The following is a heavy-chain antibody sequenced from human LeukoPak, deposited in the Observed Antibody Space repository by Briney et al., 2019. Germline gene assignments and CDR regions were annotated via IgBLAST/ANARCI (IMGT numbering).Heavy chain of an antibody. J-gene: IGHJ4*02. CDR2: ISAYNGNT. CDR1: GYTFTSYG. CDR3: AREQYCSSTRCYYFDY. V-gene: IGHV1-18*01. D-gene: IGHD2-2*01. Sequence: ASVRVSCKASGYTFTSYGISCVRQAPGQGLEWMGWISAYNGNTNYAQKLQGRVTMTTDTSTSTAYMELRSLRSDDTAVYYCAREQYCSSTRCYYFDYWGQGTLVTVSS.